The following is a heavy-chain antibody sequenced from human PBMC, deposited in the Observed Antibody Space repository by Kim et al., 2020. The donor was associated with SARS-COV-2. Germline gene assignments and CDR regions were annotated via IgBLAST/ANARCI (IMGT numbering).Heavy chain of an antibody. Sequence: GGSLRLSCAASGFTFSSYGMHWVRQAPGKGLEWVAVISYDGSNKYYADSVKGRFTISRDNSKNTLYLQMNSLRAEDTAVYYCAKGSWDEGYTPVEMSDAFDIWGQGTMVTVSS. J-gene: IGHJ3*02. V-gene: IGHV3-30*18. CDR1: GFTFSSYG. CDR3: AKGSWDEGYTPVEMSDAFDI. D-gene: IGHD5-18*01. CDR2: ISYDGSNK.